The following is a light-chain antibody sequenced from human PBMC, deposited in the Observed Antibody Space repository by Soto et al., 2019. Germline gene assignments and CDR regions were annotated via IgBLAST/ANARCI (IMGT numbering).Light chain of an antibody. V-gene: IGKV3-20*01. Sequence: VLTLSTGALSLYPGERATLSCRASQSVSSSYLAWYQQKPGQAPRLLIYGASSRATGIPDRFSGSGSGTDFTLTISRLEPEDFAVYYCQQYGSSPTFGQGTNADIK. CDR1: QSVSSSY. CDR3: QQYGSSPT. CDR2: GAS. J-gene: IGKJ1*01.